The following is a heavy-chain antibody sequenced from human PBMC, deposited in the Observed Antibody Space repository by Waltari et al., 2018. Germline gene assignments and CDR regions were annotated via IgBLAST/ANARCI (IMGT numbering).Heavy chain of an antibody. V-gene: IGHV3-74*01. D-gene: IGHD1-26*01. Sequence: EVQLVESGGGLVQPGGSLRLSCSASGFTFTSYWMNWVRQAPGKGLVWLSLITSDGSTTSYGDSVKGRFTISRDNAKNTLYLQMNSLRAEDTAVYYCSAGTVYWGQGILVTVSS. CDR3: SAGTVY. J-gene: IGHJ4*02. CDR1: GFTFTSYW. CDR2: ITSDGSTT.